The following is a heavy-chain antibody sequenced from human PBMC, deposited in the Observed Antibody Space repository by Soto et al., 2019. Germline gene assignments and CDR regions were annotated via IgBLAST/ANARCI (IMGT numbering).Heavy chain of an antibody. D-gene: IGHD1-1*01. V-gene: IGHV4-39*07. CDR3: ARASADRTGTTFFDY. Sequence: SETLSLTCTVSGGSISSSSYYWGWIRQPPGKGLEWIGNIYHSGSTYYNPSLKSRVTISVDASKNQISLKVRSVTAADTAVYYCARASADRTGTTFFDYWGQGTRVTVSS. J-gene: IGHJ4*02. CDR2: IYHSGST. CDR1: GGSISSSSYY.